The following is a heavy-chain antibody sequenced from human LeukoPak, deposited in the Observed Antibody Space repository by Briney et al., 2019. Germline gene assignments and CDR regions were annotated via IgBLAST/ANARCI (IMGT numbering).Heavy chain of an antibody. CDR3: ALLAVASDFDY. CDR2: IGSSGAIR. J-gene: IGHJ4*02. Sequence: PGGSLSLSCAVSGLPFSVYEMNWVRQAPGKGLEWVSNIGSSGAIRHYADSVKGRFSISRDNAENSLFLQMNSLRVEDTGIYYCALLAVASDFDYWGQGALVTVSS. CDR1: GLPFSVYE. D-gene: IGHD6-19*01. V-gene: IGHV3-48*03.